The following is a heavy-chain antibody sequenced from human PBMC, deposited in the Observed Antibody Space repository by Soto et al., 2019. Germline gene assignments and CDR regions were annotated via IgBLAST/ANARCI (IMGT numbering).Heavy chain of an antibody. Sequence: QVQLQESGPGLVKPSQTLSLTCTVSGGSISSGDYYRSWIRQPPGKGLEWIGYIYYSGSTYYNPSLKRRVTIAVDTSKNQFSLKLSSVTAADTAVYYCARVADYGDNYYFDYWGQGTLVTVSS. CDR2: IYYSGST. D-gene: IGHD4-17*01. J-gene: IGHJ4*02. CDR3: ARVADYGDNYYFDY. V-gene: IGHV4-30-4*01. CDR1: GGSISSGDYY.